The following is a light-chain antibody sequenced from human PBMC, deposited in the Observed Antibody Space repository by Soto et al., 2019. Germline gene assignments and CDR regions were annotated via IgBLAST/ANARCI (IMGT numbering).Light chain of an antibody. Sequence: EIVLTQSPGTLSLSPGERATLSCRARQSVSSSYLAWYQQKPGQAPRLLIYGASSRATGIPDRFSGSGSGTDFTVTISRLEPEDFALYYCQQYGSSPLFTFGPGTKVEIK. J-gene: IGKJ3*01. CDR2: GAS. V-gene: IGKV3-20*01. CDR1: QSVSSSY. CDR3: QQYGSSPLFT.